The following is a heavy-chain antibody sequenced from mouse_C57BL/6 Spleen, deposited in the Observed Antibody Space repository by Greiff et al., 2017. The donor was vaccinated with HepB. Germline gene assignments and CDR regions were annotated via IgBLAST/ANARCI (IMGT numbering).Heavy chain of an antibody. CDR2: ISNGGGST. D-gene: IGHD1-1*01. J-gene: IGHJ1*03. CDR3: ERQRSYDGSSYWYFDV. CDR1: GFTFSDYY. Sequence: EVQLVESGGGLVQPGGSLKLSCAASGFTFSDYYMYWVRQTPEKRLEWVAYISNGGGSTYYPDTVKGRFTISRDNAKNTLYLQMSRLKSEDTAMYYCERQRSYDGSSYWYFDVWGTGTTVTVSS. V-gene: IGHV5-12*01.